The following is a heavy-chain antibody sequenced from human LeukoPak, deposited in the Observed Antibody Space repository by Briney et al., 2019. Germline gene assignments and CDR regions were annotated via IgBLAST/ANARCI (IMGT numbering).Heavy chain of an antibody. D-gene: IGHD5-12*01. CDR3: ARVFGSGYDFRGAFDI. J-gene: IGHJ3*02. CDR2: IYSSGGT. V-gene: IGHV4-4*07. CDR1: GGSVSNYY. Sequence: SETLSLTCTVSGGSVSNYYWSWIRQPAGKGVEWIGRIYSSGGTEYNPSLNSRVTISVDTSKIQFSLKLSSVTAADTAVYYCARVFGSGYDFRGAFDIWGQGTMVTVSS.